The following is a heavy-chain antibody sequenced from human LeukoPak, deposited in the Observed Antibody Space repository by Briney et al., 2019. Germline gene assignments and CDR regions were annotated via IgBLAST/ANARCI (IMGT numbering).Heavy chain of an antibody. CDR2: IYYSGST. CDR1: GVPISSRSYY. D-gene: IGHD4-17*01. J-gene: IGHJ4*02. CDR3: AREGLRIFDY. Sequence: SETLSLTCTVSGVPISSRSYYWSWIRQPPGKGLEWIGYIYYSGSTYYNPSLKSRVTISVDTSKNQFSLKLSSVPAADTAVYYCAREGLRIFDYWGQGTLVTVSS. V-gene: IGHV4-30-4*01.